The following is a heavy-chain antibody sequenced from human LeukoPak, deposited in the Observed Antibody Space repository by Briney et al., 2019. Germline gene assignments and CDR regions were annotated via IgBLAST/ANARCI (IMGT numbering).Heavy chain of an antibody. Sequence: SETLSLTCSVSGDSISSYYWSWIRQPAGKGLEWIGRIYTSGGTNYNPSLKTRVTMSVDTSKNKISLRLSSVTAADTAVYYCAREGTYCSRTSCYDSFLDYWGQGTLVTVSS. CDR3: AREGTYCSRTSCYDSFLDY. CDR1: GDSISSYY. J-gene: IGHJ4*02. CDR2: IYTSGGT. V-gene: IGHV4-4*07. D-gene: IGHD2-2*01.